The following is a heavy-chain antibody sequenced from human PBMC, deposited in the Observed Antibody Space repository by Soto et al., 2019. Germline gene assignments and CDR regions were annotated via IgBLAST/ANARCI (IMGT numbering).Heavy chain of an antibody. V-gene: IGHV4-31*01. D-gene: IGHD3-10*01. Sequence: QVQLQESGPGLVKPSQTLSLTCTVSGGSISSGGYYWSWIRQHPGEGLEWIGYNYYSGTTYYNPSMRSLVTTSVNTSKNQFFLMLSSVTAADAAVYYCARGWGRYYRFFDYWGQGTLVTVSS. J-gene: IGHJ4*02. CDR3: ARGWGRYYRFFDY. CDR1: GGSISSGGYY. CDR2: NYYSGTT.